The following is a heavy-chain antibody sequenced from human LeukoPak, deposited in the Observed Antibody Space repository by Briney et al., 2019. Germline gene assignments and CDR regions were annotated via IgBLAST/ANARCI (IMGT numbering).Heavy chain of an antibody. V-gene: IGHV3-74*01. J-gene: IGHJ4*02. CDR2: INSDGSST. D-gene: IGHD3-22*01. Sequence: GGSLRLSCAASGFTFSSYWMHWVRQAPGKGLVWVSRINSDGSSTSYADSMKGRFTISRDNAKNTLYLQMNSLKTEDTAVYYCTTSDYTTGYYDYYFDYWGKGTLVTVSS. CDR1: GFTFSSYW. CDR3: TTSDYTTGYYDYYFDY.